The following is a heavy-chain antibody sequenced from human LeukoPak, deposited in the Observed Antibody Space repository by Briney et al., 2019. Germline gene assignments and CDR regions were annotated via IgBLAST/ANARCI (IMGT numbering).Heavy chain of an antibody. CDR1: GYTFTSYY. CDR2: INPSGGST. D-gene: IGHD2-2*01. J-gene: IGHJ4*02. Sequence: ASVNVSCKASGYTFTSYYMHWVRQAPGQGLEWMGIINPSGGSTSYAQKFQGRVTITRDTSASTAYMELSSLRSEDTAVYYCARVYCSSTSCYGARDYWGQGTLVTVSS. V-gene: IGHV1-46*01. CDR3: ARVYCSSTSCYGARDY.